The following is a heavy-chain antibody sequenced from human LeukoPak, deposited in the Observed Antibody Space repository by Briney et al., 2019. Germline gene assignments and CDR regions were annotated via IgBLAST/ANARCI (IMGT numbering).Heavy chain of an antibody. CDR3: ARDRVQNPWGFDP. CDR2: ISSSSSYI. CDR1: GFTFSSYS. J-gene: IGHJ5*02. D-gene: IGHD1-26*01. V-gene: IGHV3-21*01. Sequence: PGGSLRLSCAASGFTFSSYSMNWVRQAPGKGLEWVSSISSSSSYIYYADSVKGRFTISRDNAKNSLYLQMNSLRAEDTAVYYCARDRVQNPWGFDPWGQGTLVTVSS.